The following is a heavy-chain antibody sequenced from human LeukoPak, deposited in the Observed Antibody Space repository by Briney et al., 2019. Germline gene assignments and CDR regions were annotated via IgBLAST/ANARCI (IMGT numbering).Heavy chain of an antibody. CDR1: GYIFTDYW. D-gene: IGHD4-23*01. CDR2: IYPGDSDT. J-gene: IGHJ4*02. CDR3: ARGELENGGSPWVFAY. Sequence: GESLKISCQGFGYIFTDYWIGWVRQMPGKGLEWMGMIYPGDSDTRYSPSFQGQVTISVDKSITTAFLQWNSLKASDTAIYYCARGELENGGSPWVFAYWGQGTLVTVSS. V-gene: IGHV5-51*01.